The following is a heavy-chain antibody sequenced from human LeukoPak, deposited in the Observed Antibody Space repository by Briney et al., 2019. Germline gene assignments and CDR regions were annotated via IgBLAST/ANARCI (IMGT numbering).Heavy chain of an antibody. CDR2: IYSGGST. CDR3: ASSGYGSGSFDY. D-gene: IGHD3-10*01. V-gene: IGHV3-53*01. CDR1: GFTVSSNY. Sequence: GGSLRLSCAASGFTVSSNYMSWVRQAPGKGLEWVSVIYSGGSTYYADSVKGQFTISRDNSKNTLYLQMNSLRAEDTAVYYCASSGYGSGSFDYWGQGTLVTVSS. J-gene: IGHJ4*02.